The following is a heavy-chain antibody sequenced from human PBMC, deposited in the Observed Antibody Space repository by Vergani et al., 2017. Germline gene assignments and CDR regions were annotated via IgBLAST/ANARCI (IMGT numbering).Heavy chain of an antibody. D-gene: IGHD3-22*01. CDR1: GGTFSSYA. J-gene: IGHJ4*02. CDR2: IIPIFGTA. Sequence: QVQLVQSGAEVKKPGSSVKVSCKASGGTFSSYAISWVRQAPGQGLEWMGGIIPIFGTANYAQKFQGRVTITADESTSTAYMELSSLRAEDTAVYYCAKENRPYYYDSSGYPPSPLYWGQGTLVTVSS. CDR3: AKENRPYYYDSSGYPPSPLY. V-gene: IGHV1-69*01.